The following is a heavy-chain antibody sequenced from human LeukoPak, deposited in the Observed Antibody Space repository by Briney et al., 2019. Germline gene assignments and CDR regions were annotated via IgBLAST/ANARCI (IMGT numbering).Heavy chain of an antibody. J-gene: IGHJ4*02. CDR3: ARGPRDGYNPDDY. V-gene: IGHV1-2*02. D-gene: IGHD5-24*01. CDR2: INPNSGGT. Sequence: ASVKVSCKASGYTFTGYYMYWVRQAPGQGLEWMGWINPNSGGTNYAQKFQGRVTMTRDTSISTDYMELSRLRSDDRAVYYCARGPRDGYNPDDYWGQGTLVTVSS. CDR1: GYTFTGYY.